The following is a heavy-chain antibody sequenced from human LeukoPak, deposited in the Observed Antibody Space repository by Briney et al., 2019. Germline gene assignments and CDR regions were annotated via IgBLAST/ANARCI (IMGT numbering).Heavy chain of an antibody. V-gene: IGHV1-18*01. CDR1: GYTFTSYD. CDR2: ISAYNGNT. J-gene: IGHJ3*02. Sequence: ASVKVSCKASGYTFTSYDINWVRQATGQGLEWMGWISAYNGNTNYAQKLQGRVTMTTDTSTSTAYMELRSLRSDDTAVYYCARGVPAAFDAFDIWGQGTMVTVSS. D-gene: IGHD2-2*01. CDR3: ARGVPAAFDAFDI.